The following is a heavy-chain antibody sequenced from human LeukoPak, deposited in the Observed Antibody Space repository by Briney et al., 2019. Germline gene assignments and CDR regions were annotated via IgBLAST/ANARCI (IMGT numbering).Heavy chain of an antibody. V-gene: IGHV4-39*01. J-gene: IGHJ4*02. D-gene: IGHD6-13*01. CDR1: GGSISSSSYY. CDR3: ASHPYSSSWYRDSGYLSIDY. Sequence: SSETLSLTCTVSGGSISSSSYYWGWIRQPPGKGLEWIGSIYYSGSIHCSPPLKTLLTIYVDTSKNHFSLKLSPVTAADTAVYHCASHPYSSSWYRDSGYLSIDYGRQGTLVSVSS. CDR2: IYYSGSI.